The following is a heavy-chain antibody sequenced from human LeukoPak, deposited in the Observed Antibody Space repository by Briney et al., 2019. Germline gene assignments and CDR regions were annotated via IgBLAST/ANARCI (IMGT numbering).Heavy chain of an antibody. CDR1: GGSISSYY. CDR3: AKDGDYYDSSGYYYYYMDV. V-gene: IGHV4-59*12. CDR2: IYYSGST. Sequence: SETLSLTCTVSGGSISSYYWSWIRQPPGKGLEWIGYIYYSGSTNYNPSLKSRVTISVDKSKNQSSLKLSSVTAADTAVYYCAKDGDYYDSSGYYYYYMDVWGKGTTVTVSS. J-gene: IGHJ6*03. D-gene: IGHD3-22*01.